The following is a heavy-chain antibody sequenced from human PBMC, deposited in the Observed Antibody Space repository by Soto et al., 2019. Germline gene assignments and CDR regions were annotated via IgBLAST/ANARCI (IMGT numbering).Heavy chain of an antibody. V-gene: IGHV1-69*08. CDR3: AREEYYYGSGAFFDY. D-gene: IGHD3-10*01. Sequence: QVQLVQSGAEVKKPGSSVKVSCKASGGTFSSYTISWVRQAPGQGLEWMGRIIPILGIANYAQKFQGRVTITADNSTSTAYMALSSLRSEDTAVYYCAREEYYYGSGAFFDYWGQGTLVTVSS. CDR1: GGTFSSYT. J-gene: IGHJ4*02. CDR2: IIPILGIA.